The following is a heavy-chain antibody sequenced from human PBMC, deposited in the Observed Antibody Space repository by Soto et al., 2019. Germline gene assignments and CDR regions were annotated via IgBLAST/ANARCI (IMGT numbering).Heavy chain of an antibody. D-gene: IGHD1-26*01. Sequence: PWGSLRLSCAASGFTFSSYAMSWFRQVPGKGLEWVSTISGGIGSTFYADSVKGRFTISRDISKKMLFLHMNGLRGEDTGTYYCAKGAARYFDYWGRGTLVTVSS. CDR3: AKGAARYFDY. J-gene: IGHJ4*02. CDR1: GFTFSSYA. V-gene: IGHV3-23*01. CDR2: ISGGIGST.